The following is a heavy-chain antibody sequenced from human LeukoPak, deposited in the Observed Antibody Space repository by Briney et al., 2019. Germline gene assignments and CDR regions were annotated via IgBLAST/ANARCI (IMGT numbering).Heavy chain of an antibody. V-gene: IGHV4-34*01. CDR1: GGSFSGYY. Sequence: PSETLSLTRAVYGGSFSGYYWSWIRQPPGKGLEWIGEINHSGSTNYNPSLKSRVTISVDTSKNQFSLKLSSVTAADTAVYYCARGRSKYQLPYYFDYWGQGTLVTVSS. CDR2: INHSGST. CDR3: ARGRSKYQLPYYFDY. J-gene: IGHJ4*02. D-gene: IGHD2-2*01.